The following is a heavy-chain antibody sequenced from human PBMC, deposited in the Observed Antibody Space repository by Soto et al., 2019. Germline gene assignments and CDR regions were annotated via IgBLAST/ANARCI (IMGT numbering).Heavy chain of an antibody. CDR1: GGTFSSYA. J-gene: IGHJ5*02. D-gene: IGHD3-22*01. V-gene: IGHV1-69*13. CDR2: IIPIFGTA. Sequence: WASVKVSFKASGGTFSSYAISWLRQAPGQGLEWMGGIIPIFGTANYAQKFQGRVTITADESTSTAYMELSSLRSEDTAVYYCARDWDYYDSSGPYPNWFDPWGQGTLVTVSS. CDR3: ARDWDYYDSSGPYPNWFDP.